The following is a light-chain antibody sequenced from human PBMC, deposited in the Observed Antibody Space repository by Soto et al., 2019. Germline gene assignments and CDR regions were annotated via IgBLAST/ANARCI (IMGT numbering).Light chain of an antibody. CDR1: QSVSSN. J-gene: IGKJ1*01. CDR3: QQYNNWLRT. Sequence: EIVITQSPATLSVSPGERATLSCRASQSVSSNLAWYQQKPGQAPRLLIYGASTRATGIPARFSGSGSGTEFTLTISSXQSEDFAVYYCQQYNNWLRTFGQGTKVDIK. CDR2: GAS. V-gene: IGKV3-15*01.